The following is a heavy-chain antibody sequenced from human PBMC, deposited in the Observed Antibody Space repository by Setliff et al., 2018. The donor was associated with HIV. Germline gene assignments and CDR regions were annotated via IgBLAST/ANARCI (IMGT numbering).Heavy chain of an antibody. D-gene: IGHD1-26*01. Sequence: GSLRLSCAAAGFTFSNAWMTWVRQAPGKGLEWVARIRNKKNGGTTYYAAPVEGRFTISRDDSKNTLSLQMNSLKTEDTAIYYCTTDLGSGRFSWNNNWGQGTLGTVSS. CDR1: GFTFSNAW. CDR3: TTDLGSGRFSWNNN. V-gene: IGHV3-15*01. J-gene: IGHJ4*02. CDR2: IRNKKNGGTT.